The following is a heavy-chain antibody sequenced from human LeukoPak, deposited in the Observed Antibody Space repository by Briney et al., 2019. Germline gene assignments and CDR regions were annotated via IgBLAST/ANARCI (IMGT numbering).Heavy chain of an antibody. D-gene: IGHD3-10*01. J-gene: IGHJ4*02. V-gene: IGHV4-59*01. CDR2: MSNSGHS. Sequence: SETLSLTRSVSVDSISNYYWNWLRQPPRKGPEWVGYMSNSGHSNYNTSLKGRVSLSVDPPRNQFSLDLSSVTAEDQAVFFWARGAGNYFGFDYWGQGTLVTVSS. CDR1: VDSISNYY. CDR3: ARGAGNYFGFDY.